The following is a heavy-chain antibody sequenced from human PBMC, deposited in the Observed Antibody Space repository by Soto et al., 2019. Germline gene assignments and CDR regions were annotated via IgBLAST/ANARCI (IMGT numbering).Heavy chain of an antibody. CDR3: AAGAIIGVVPRDY. CDR1: GGSISSGGYS. Sequence: QLQLQESGSGLVKPSQTLSLTCAVSGGSISSGGYSWSWIRQPPGKGLEWIGYIYHSGSTYYNPSLKCRVTISVDRSKNQFSLKLSSVTAADTAVYYCAAGAIIGVVPRDYWGQGTLVTVSS. V-gene: IGHV4-30-2*01. D-gene: IGHD3-3*01. J-gene: IGHJ4*02. CDR2: IYHSGST.